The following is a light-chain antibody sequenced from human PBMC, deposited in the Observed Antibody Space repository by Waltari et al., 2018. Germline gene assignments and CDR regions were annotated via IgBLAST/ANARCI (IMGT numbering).Light chain of an antibody. Sequence: ELVLTQFPGTLSLSPGERATLSCRASQSVISSNLAWYQQKPGQAPRLLIYAASSRATGIPHRFSGSESGTDFTLTINRLEPDDFAVYYCQHYGGSLYTFGQGTKLEIK. CDR3: QHYGGSLYT. V-gene: IGKV3-20*01. J-gene: IGKJ2*01. CDR2: AAS. CDR1: QSVISSN.